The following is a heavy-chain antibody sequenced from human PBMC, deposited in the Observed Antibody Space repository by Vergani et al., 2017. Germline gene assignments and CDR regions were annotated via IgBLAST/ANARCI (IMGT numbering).Heavy chain of an antibody. Sequence: QITLTESGPTLVKPTQTLTLTCTFSGFSLTTRGVAVGWIRQPPGKALEWLAIVFWDDDKRYSPSLRNRVTITRDTTRNQVVLTMTNIDPVDTATYYCTHSTDGNVGHCYVDYWGQGTLVTVSS. CDR1: GFSLTTRGVA. D-gene: IGHD6-13*01. V-gene: IGHV2-5*02. J-gene: IGHJ4*02. CDR3: THSTDGNVGHCYVDY. CDR2: VFWDDDK.